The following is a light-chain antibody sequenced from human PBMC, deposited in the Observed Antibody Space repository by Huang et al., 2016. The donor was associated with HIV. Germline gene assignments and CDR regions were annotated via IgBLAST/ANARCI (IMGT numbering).Light chain of an antibody. CDR1: QSISSY. J-gene: IGKJ1*01. V-gene: IGKV1-39*01. Sequence: DIQMTQSPSSLSAPVGDRVIITCRASQSISSYLLLYQQRPGKAPKLLILGASSLQNGDPSRFSDSGSETDFTRTISSLQPDDFATYYCQQSYTYPRTFGQGTKVEI. CDR2: GAS. CDR3: QQSYTYPRT.